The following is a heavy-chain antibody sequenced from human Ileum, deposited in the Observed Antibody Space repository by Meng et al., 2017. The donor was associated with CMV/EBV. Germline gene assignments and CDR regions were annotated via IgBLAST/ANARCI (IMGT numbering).Heavy chain of an antibody. CDR1: GYTFSTYC. CDR2: ISGYNANT. J-gene: IGHJ6*02. Sequence: ASVKVSCKASGYTFSTYCISWVRQAPGQGLEWMGWISGYNANTAYAQSFQGRVTMSTDTSTSTVYMNLRSLRTNDTAGDYCGRRYGQAALYGMDVWGQGTTVTVSS. CDR3: GRRYGQAALYGMDV. V-gene: IGHV1-18*01. D-gene: IGHD5-24*01.